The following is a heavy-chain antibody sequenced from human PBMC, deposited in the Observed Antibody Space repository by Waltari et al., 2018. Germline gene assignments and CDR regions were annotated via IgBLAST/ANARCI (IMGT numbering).Heavy chain of an antibody. D-gene: IGHD6-13*01. CDR3: ARRPRAALVSWFDP. V-gene: IGHV4-4*02. CDR1: GGSISSSTW. CDR2: IYHSGRT. Sequence: QVQLQESGPGLVKPSGTLSLTCAVSGGSISSSTWWRWVRQPPGKGLEWIGEIYHSGRTNYNPSLKSRVTISVDKSKNQFSLKLSYVTAADTAVDYCARRPRAALVSWFDPWGQGTLVTVSS. J-gene: IGHJ5*02.